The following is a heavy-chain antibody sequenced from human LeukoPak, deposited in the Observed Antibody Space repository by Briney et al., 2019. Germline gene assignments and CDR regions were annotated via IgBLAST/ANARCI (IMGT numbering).Heavy chain of an antibody. D-gene: IGHD3-3*01. V-gene: IGHV4-34*01. CDR2: INHSGST. CDR3: ASLLDTLNYDFWSGYLDY. Sequence: AETLSLTCAVYGGSFGGYYWSWVRQPPGKGLEWIGEINHSGSTNYNPSLKSRVTISVDTSKNQFSLRLSSVTAADTAVYYCASLLDTLNYDFWSGYLDYWGQGTLVTVSS. CDR1: GGSFGGYY. J-gene: IGHJ4*02.